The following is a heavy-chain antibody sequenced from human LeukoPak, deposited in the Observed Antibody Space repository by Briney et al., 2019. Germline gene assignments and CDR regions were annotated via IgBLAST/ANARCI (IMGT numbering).Heavy chain of an antibody. CDR1: GGSISSSSYY. D-gene: IGHD1-7*01. CDR3: ARIRYNWNYGSFDY. J-gene: IGHJ4*02. V-gene: IGHV4-39*07. Sequence: SETLSLPCTVSGGSISSSSYYWGWTRQPPGKGLEWIGSIYYSGSTYYNPSLKSRVTISVDTSKNQFSLKLSSVTAADTAVYYCARIRYNWNYGSFDYWGQGTLVTVSS. CDR2: IYYSGST.